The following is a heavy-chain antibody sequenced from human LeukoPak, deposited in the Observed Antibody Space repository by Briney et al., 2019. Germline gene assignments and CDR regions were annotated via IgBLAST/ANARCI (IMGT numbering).Heavy chain of an antibody. CDR3: AKSVDYDILTGLSGLDI. CDR2: VSYDGSNK. D-gene: IGHD3-9*01. CDR1: GFTFSSYG. J-gene: IGHJ3*02. V-gene: IGHV3-30*18. Sequence: GGSLRLSCAASGFTFSSYGMHWVRQAPGKGLEWVAVVSYDGSNKYYADSVKGRFTISRDNSKNTLYLQMNSLRAEDTAVYYCAKSVDYDILTGLSGLDIWGQGTMVTVSS.